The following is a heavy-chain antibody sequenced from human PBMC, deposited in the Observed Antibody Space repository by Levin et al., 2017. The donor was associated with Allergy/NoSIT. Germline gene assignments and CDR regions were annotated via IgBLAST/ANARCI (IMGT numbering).Heavy chain of an antibody. V-gene: IGHV3-15*01. CDR3: TFLRYFDWPPRY. J-gene: IGHJ4*02. Sequence: GGSLRLSCAASGFTFSNAWMSWVRQAPGKGLEWVGRIKSKTDGGTTDYAAPVKGRFTISRDDSKNTLYLQMNSLKTEDTAVYYCTFLRYFDWPPRYWGQGTLVTVSS. D-gene: IGHD3-9*01. CDR1: GFTFSNAW. CDR2: IKSKTDGGTT.